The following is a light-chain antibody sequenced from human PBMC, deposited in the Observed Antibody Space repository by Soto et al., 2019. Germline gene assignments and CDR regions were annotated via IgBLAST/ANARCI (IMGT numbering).Light chain of an antibody. Sequence: QSVLTQPPSASGTPGQRVTISCSGSSSNIGSNTVNWYQHLPGTAPKLLIYANYQRPSGVPDRFSGSKSGTSASLAISGLQSEDEADYYCATWDDSLNGLVVFGGGTKLTVL. CDR2: ANY. CDR3: ATWDDSLNGLVV. V-gene: IGLV1-44*01. CDR1: SSNIGSNT. J-gene: IGLJ2*01.